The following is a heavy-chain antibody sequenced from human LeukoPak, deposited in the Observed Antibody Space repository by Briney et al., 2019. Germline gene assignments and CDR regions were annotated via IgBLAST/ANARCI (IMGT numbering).Heavy chain of an antibody. CDR1: GYTFTGYY. Sequence: EASVKVSCKASGYTFTGYYMHWVRQAPGQGLEWMGWINPNSGGTNYAQKFQGRVTMARDTSISTAYMELSRLRSDDTAVYYCARSTPSGYYWGAFDIWGQGTMVTVSS. D-gene: IGHD3-22*01. CDR3: ARSTPSGYYWGAFDI. J-gene: IGHJ3*02. CDR2: INPNSGGT. V-gene: IGHV1-2*02.